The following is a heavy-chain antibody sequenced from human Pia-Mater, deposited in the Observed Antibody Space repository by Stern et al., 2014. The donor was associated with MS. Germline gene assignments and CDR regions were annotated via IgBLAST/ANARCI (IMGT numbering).Heavy chain of an antibody. D-gene: IGHD3-10*01. CDR3: ARAKYGLVTYSTKPMDV. Sequence: QVQLQESGPGLVRPSQTLSLTCTVSGASISSEGYYWSWIRQHPVKGLEWIGYMYYSGNTYYNPYLKSRVSISGDTSKNQFSLKVTSVTAADTAVYYCARAKYGLVTYSTKPMDVWGQGTTVTVSS. J-gene: IGHJ6*02. V-gene: IGHV4-31*03. CDR2: MYYSGNT. CDR1: GASISSEGYY.